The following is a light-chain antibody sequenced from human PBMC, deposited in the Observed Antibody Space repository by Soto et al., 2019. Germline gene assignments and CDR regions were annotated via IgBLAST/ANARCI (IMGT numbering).Light chain of an antibody. V-gene: IGKV1-39*01. CDR3: QKSYKILT. CDR1: DNIGSN. J-gene: IGKJ4*01. Sequence: DIQLTQSPASLSASVGDRVTITCRASDNIGSNLNWYQHQTGTAPKLLIYAASSLQGGVPSRFSGSGYGTQFTLTISGLQTEDLATYYCQKSYKILTFGGGTWVDI. CDR2: AAS.